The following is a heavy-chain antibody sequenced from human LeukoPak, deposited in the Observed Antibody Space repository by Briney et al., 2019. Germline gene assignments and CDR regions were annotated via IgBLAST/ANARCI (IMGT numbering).Heavy chain of an antibody. CDR2: ISYDGSNK. CDR1: GFTFSSYA. D-gene: IGHD6-19*01. CDR3: ARDGVPYSSGWYGSDY. V-gene: IGHV3-30-3*01. Sequence: PGRSLRLSCAASGFTFSSYAMHWVRQAPGKGLEWVAVISYDGSNKYYADSVKGRFTISRDNSKNTLYLQMNSLRAEDTAVYYCARDGVPYSSGWYGSDYWGQGTLVTVSS. J-gene: IGHJ4*02.